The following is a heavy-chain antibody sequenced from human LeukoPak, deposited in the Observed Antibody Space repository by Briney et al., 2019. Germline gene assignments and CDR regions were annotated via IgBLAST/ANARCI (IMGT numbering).Heavy chain of an antibody. D-gene: IGHD3-10*01. CDR2: IYTSGST. CDR1: GGSISSGSYY. V-gene: IGHV4-61*02. CDR3: ARENYYGSGSSYYYYYYMDV. J-gene: IGHJ6*03. Sequence: SETLSLTCTVSGGSISSGSYYWSWIRQPAGKGLEWIGRIYTSGSTNYNPSLKSRVTISVDTSKNQFSLKLSSVTAADTAVYYCARENYYGSGSSYYYYYYMDVWGKGTTVTISS.